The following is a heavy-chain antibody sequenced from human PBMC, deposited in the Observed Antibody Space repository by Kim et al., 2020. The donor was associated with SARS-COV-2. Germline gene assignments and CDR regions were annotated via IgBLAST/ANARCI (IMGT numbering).Heavy chain of an antibody. Sequence: TNYNPSRKSRVTISVNKSKNQFSLKLSSVTAADTAVYYCARRAVAGFDYWGQGTLVTVSS. CDR3: ARRAVAGFDY. V-gene: IGHV4-4*02. D-gene: IGHD6-19*01. J-gene: IGHJ4*02. CDR2: T.